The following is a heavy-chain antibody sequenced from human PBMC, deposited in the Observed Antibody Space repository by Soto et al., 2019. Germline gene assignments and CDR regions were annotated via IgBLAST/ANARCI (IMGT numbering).Heavy chain of an antibody. CDR1: GYTFTNYW. CDR3: AGWTRHYLIVFVY. CDR2: IYPGNSDT. V-gene: IGHV5-51*01. J-gene: IGHJ4*01. D-gene: IGHD1-26*01. Sequence: ESLKISCKGSGYTFTNYWIGCVRQMPGKGLEWMGIIYPGNSDTRYSPSFQGQVTVSADKSISTTYLQWSSLSASDTAMYYCAGWTRHYLIVFVYGCHGALVNVSS.